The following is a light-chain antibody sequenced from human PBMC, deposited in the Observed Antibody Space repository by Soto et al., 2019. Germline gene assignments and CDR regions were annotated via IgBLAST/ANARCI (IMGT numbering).Light chain of an antibody. V-gene: IGKV3-11*01. J-gene: IGKJ3*01. CDR3: QQYNTYPFT. CDR2: EAS. CDR1: QGITTY. Sequence: EVVLTQSPATLSLSPGEGATLSCRASQGITTYLAWYQQKPGQAPRLLIYEASNRATGIPGRFSGSGSGTDFTLTISGLQPEDSATYYCQQYNTYPFTFGPGTRVDIK.